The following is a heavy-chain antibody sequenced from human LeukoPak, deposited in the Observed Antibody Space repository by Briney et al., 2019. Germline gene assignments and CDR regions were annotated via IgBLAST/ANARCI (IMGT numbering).Heavy chain of an antibody. CDR2: INHSGST. Sequence: SETLSLTCAVYSGSFSGYYWSWIRQPPGKGLEWIGEINHSGSTKYNPSLKSRVTISADTSKNQFSLNLSSVTAADTAVYYCARGGGYNWNYRCWFDPRGQGTLVTVSS. D-gene: IGHD1-7*01. CDR1: SGSFSGYY. V-gene: IGHV4-34*01. J-gene: IGHJ5*02. CDR3: ARGGGYNWNYRCWFDP.